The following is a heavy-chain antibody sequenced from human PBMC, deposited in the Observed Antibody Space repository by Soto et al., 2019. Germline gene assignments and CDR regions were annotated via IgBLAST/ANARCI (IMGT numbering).Heavy chain of an antibody. V-gene: IGHV1-8*01. J-gene: IGHJ4*02. CDR1: GYTFTSYD. CDR3: ARGGVFFFAAPTNPFDY. D-gene: IGHD3-10*01. Sequence: QVQLVQSGAEVKKPGASVKVSCKASGYTFTSYDINWVRQATGQGLEWMGWMNPNSGKTGYAQKFQGRVTMNRNPSISTAYMELRSLRSEDTAVYYCARGGVFFFAAPTNPFDYWGQGTLVTVSS. CDR2: MNPNSGKT.